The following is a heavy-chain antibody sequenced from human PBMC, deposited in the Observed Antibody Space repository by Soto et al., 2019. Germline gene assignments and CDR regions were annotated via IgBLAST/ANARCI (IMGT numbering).Heavy chain of an antibody. CDR1: GYSFSTHT. D-gene: IGHD4-17*01. V-gene: IGHV1-3*01. CDR3: ARDYGDYFLFTLHY. J-gene: IGHJ4*02. CDR2: INSVNDHT. Sequence: EASVKVSCKASGYSFSTHTMHWVRQAPGQGLEWVGWINSVNDHTIYSEKFQGRVTITSDTSATTAYMELSSLTSEDTAVYYCARDYGDYFLFTLHYWGQGTLVTVSS.